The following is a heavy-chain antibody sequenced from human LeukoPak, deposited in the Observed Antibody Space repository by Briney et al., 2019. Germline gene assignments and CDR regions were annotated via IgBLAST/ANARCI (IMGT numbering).Heavy chain of an antibody. J-gene: IGHJ4*02. CDR3: ASPGGGPTDY. Sequence: SETLSLTCTVSGSSISSGGYYWGWIRQPPGKGLEWIGSIYYSGSTYYSPSLKSRVTISVDTSKNQFSLILSSVTAADTAVYYCASPGGGPTDYWGQGTLVTVSS. D-gene: IGHD3-16*01. CDR2: IYYSGST. CDR1: GSSISSGGYY. V-gene: IGHV4-39*01.